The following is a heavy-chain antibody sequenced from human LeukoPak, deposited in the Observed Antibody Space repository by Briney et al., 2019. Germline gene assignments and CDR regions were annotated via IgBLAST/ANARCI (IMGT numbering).Heavy chain of an antibody. V-gene: IGHV1-24*01. CDR3: ATPRVDTALNHYGMDV. J-gene: IGHJ6*02. CDR2: FDPEDAET. CDR1: GYTLTELS. Sequence: ASVKVSCKVSGYTLTELSMHWVRQAPGKGLEWMGGFDPEDAETIYAQKFQGRVTMTEDTSTDTAYMELSSLRSEDTAVYYCATPRVDTALNHYGMDVWGQGTTVTVSS. D-gene: IGHD5-18*01.